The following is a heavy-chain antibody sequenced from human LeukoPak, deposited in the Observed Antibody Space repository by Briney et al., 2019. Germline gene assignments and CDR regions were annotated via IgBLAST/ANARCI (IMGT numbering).Heavy chain of an antibody. CDR1: GGTFSSYA. CDR3: AREDTAMGVEFGY. V-gene: IGHV1-69*13. J-gene: IGHJ4*02. CDR2: IIPIFGTA. Sequence: SVKVSCKASGGTFSSYAISWVRQAPGQGLEWMGGIIPIFGTANYAQKFQGRVTITADESTSTAYMELSSLGSEDTAVYYCAREDTAMGVEFGYWGQGTLVTVSS. D-gene: IGHD5-18*01.